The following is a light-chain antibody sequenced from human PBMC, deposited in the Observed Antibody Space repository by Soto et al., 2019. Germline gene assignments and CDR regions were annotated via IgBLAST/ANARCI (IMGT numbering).Light chain of an antibody. Sequence: DGVSFTKRASQGISSYLAWYQQKPGKAPKLLIYAASTLQSGVPSRFSGSGSGTDLTLTISSLQPEDSAVYYCQQYGSSPTWTFGQGTKVDIK. CDR1: QGISSY. CDR2: AAS. CDR3: QQYGSSPTWT. V-gene: IGKV1-8*01. J-gene: IGKJ1*01.